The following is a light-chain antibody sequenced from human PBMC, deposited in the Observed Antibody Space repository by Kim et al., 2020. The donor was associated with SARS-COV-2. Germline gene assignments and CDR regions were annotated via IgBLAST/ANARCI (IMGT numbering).Light chain of an antibody. V-gene: IGKV3-11*01. Sequence: EIVLTQSPAPLSLSPGERATLSCRASQSVSSYLAWYQQKPGQAPRLLIYDASNRATGIPARFSGSGSGTDFTLTISSLEPEDFAVYYCQQRSNWLTFGGGTKVDI. CDR3: QQRSNWLT. CDR1: QSVSSY. CDR2: DAS. J-gene: IGKJ4*01.